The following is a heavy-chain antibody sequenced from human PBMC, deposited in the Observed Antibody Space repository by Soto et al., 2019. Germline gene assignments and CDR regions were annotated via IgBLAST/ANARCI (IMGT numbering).Heavy chain of an antibody. CDR3: ASSYYYGSGRGFDP. CDR2: IYHSGST. J-gene: IGHJ5*02. Sequence: SETLSLTCAVVGGTCSGYYWRWIRKHPGKGLEWIGEIYHSGSTYYNPSLKSRVTISVDTSKNQFSLKLSSVTAADTAVYYCASSYYYGSGRGFDPWGQGTLVTVS. V-gene: IGHV4-34*09. D-gene: IGHD3-10*01. CDR1: GGTCSGYY.